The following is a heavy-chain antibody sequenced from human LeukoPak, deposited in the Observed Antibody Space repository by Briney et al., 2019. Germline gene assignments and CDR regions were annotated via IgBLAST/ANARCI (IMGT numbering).Heavy chain of an antibody. Sequence: PGGSLRLSCAASGFTFSSYSMNWVRQAPGKGLEWVSSISSSSSYIYYADSVKGRFTISRDNAKNSLYLQMNSLRAEDTAVYYCARDITHVVVIATPGYWGQGTLVTVSS. D-gene: IGHD2-21*01. CDR3: ARDITHVVVIATPGY. J-gene: IGHJ4*02. V-gene: IGHV3-21*01. CDR2: ISSSSSYI. CDR1: GFTFSSYS.